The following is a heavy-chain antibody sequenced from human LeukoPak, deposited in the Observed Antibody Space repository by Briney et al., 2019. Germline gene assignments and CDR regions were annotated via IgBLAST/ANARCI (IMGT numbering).Heavy chain of an antibody. D-gene: IGHD5-12*01. CDR1: GFTFSSYA. J-gene: IGHJ4*02. CDR3: AKAPRGGYDSRIDY. CDR2: ISGSGGST. V-gene: IGHV3-23*01. Sequence: GSLRLSCAASGFTFSSYALSWVRQAPGKGLEWVSSISGSGGSTYYADSMKGRFTISRDNSKNTLYLQMNSLRDEDTAIYYCAKAPRGGYDSRIDYWGQGTLVTVSS.